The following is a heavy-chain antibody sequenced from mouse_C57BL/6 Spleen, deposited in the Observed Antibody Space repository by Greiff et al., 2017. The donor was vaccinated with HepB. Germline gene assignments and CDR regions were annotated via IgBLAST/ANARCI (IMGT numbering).Heavy chain of an antibody. J-gene: IGHJ2*01. CDR3: ARDTTVVAFDY. CDR2: INPSSGYT. Sequence: VQLQQSGAELARPGASVKMSCKASGYTFTSYTMHWVKQRPGQGLEWIGYINPSSGYTKYNQKFKDKATLTADKSSSTAYMQLSSLTSEDSAVYYCARDTTVVAFDYWGQGTTLTVSS. D-gene: IGHD1-1*01. CDR1: GYTFTSYT. V-gene: IGHV1-4*01.